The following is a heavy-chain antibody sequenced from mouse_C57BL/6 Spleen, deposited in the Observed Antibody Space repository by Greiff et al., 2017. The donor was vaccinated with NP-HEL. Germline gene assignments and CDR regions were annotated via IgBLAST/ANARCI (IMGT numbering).Heavy chain of an antibody. CDR2: IHPNSGST. V-gene: IGHV1-64*01. Sequence: QVQLKQSGAELVKPGASVKLSCKASGYTFTSYWMHWVKQRPGQGLEWIGMIHPNSGSTNYNEKFKSKATLTVDKSSSTAYMQLSSLTSEDSAVYYCARRSSSDFDYWGQGTTLTVSS. J-gene: IGHJ2*01. CDR1: GYTFTSYW. CDR3: ARRSSSDFDY.